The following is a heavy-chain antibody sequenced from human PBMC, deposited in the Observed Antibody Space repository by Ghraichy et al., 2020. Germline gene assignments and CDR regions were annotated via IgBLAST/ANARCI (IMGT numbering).Heavy chain of an antibody. CDR1: GGSFTGYF. J-gene: IGHJ4*02. V-gene: IGHV4-34*01. CDR3: VSYDFPLFDY. D-gene: IGHD3-3*01. CDR2: IYHSGRT. Sequence: SETLSLTCAVYGGSFTGYFWTWVRQPPGKELEWIGEIYHSGRTNYNPSLKSRVTISIDTSKNQFSLRLNSVAAADTAVYFCVSYDFPLFDYWGQGSLVTVSS.